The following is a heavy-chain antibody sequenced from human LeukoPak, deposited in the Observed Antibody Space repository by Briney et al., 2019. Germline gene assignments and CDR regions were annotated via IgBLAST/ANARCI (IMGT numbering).Heavy chain of an antibody. CDR1: GFTFSSYW. V-gene: IGHV3-74*01. Sequence: GGTLRLSCAASGFTFSSYWMHWVRQAPGKGLVWVSRSNSDGSSTNYADSVKGRFTISRDNAKNTLYLQMNSLRAEDTAVYYCARGGDYPFDYWGQGTLVTVSS. J-gene: IGHJ4*02. CDR2: SNSDGSST. D-gene: IGHD4-17*01. CDR3: ARGGDYPFDY.